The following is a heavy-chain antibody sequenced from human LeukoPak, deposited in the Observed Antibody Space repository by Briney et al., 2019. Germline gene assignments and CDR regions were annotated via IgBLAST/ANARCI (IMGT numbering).Heavy chain of an antibody. CDR2: ISCNSGST. D-gene: IGHD3-22*01. J-gene: IGHJ4*02. CDR3: ARDTYYYDSSGYYQGYYFDH. V-gene: IGHV3-64*01. CDR1: GFTFSSYA. Sequence: SGGSLRLSCAASGFTFSSYAMHWVRQAPGKGLEYVSAISCNSGSTYYANSVKGRFTISRDNSKNTLYLQMGSLRAEDMAVYYCARDTYYYDSSGYYQGYYFDHWGRGPGLRVSS.